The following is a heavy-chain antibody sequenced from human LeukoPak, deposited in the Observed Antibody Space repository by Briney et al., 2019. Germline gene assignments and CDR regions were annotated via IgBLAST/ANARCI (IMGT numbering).Heavy chain of an antibody. CDR3: ATRHRWDYYGSGSYYRDYYYYYMDV. V-gene: IGHV1-69*13. Sequence: SVKVSRKASGGTFSSYAISWVRQAPGQGLEWMGGIIPIFGTANYAQKFQGRVTITADESTSTAYMELSSLRSEDTAVYYCATRHRWDYYGSGSYYRDYYYYYMDVWGKGTTVTISS. J-gene: IGHJ6*03. D-gene: IGHD3-10*01. CDR2: IIPIFGTA. CDR1: GGTFSSYA.